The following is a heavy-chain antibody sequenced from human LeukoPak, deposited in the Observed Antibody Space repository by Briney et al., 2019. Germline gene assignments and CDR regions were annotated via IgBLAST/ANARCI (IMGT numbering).Heavy chain of an antibody. D-gene: IGHD3-22*01. J-gene: IGHJ4*02. Sequence: ASVKVSCKASGYTFSSYDINWVRQATGQGLEWMGWMNPNSGNADYAQRFQGRVTITRSTSISTAYMELSSLRSEDTAVYYCARGPSDSSGSYWSRPYYFDYWGQGTLVTVSS. V-gene: IGHV1-8*03. CDR1: GYTFSSYD. CDR3: ARGPSDSSGSYWSRPYYFDY. CDR2: MNPNSGNA.